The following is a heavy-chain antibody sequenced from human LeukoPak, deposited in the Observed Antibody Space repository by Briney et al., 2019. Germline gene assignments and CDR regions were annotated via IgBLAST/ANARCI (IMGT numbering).Heavy chain of an antibody. V-gene: IGHV3-23*01. CDR3: AKGGYYYSSGSSYYFDY. J-gene: IGHJ4*02. D-gene: IGHD3-10*01. CDR1: GFTFSSYA. Sequence: GGSLRLSCAASGFTFSSYAMSWVRQAPGKGLQWVSAISGSGGNTYSADSVKGRFTISRDNSKDTLYLQMNSLRAEDTAVFYCAKGGYYYSSGSSYYFDYWGQGTLVTVSS. CDR2: ISGSGGNT.